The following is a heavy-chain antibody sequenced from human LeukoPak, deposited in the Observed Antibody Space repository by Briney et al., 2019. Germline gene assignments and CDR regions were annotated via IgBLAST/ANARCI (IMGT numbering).Heavy chain of an antibody. CDR1: GFTFSSYG. Sequence: RTGGSLRLSCAASGFTFSSYGMHGVRQAPGKGLEGVAVIWYGGSNKYYADSVKGRFTISRDNFKNTLYLQMNSLRAEDTAVYYCAKLGGSGSYSGFDYWGQGTLVTVSS. CDR3: AKLGGSGSYSGFDY. V-gene: IGHV3-33*06. J-gene: IGHJ4*02. CDR2: IWYGGSNK. D-gene: IGHD3-10*01.